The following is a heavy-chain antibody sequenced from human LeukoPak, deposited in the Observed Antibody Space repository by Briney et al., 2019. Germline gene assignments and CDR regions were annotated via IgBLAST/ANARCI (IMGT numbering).Heavy chain of an antibody. Sequence: ASVKVSCKASGYTFTGYYMHWVRQAPGQGLEWMGWINPNSGGTNYAQKFQGRVTMTRGTSISTAYMELSRLRSDDTAVYYCASAMVDYYGMDVWGQGTTVTVSS. CDR1: GYTFTGYY. CDR2: INPNSGGT. CDR3: ASAMVDYYGMDV. J-gene: IGHJ6*02. D-gene: IGHD5-18*01. V-gene: IGHV1-2*02.